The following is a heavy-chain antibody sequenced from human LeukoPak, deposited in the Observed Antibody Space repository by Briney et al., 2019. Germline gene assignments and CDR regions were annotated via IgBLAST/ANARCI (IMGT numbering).Heavy chain of an antibody. CDR2: ISYDGDDGSNK. J-gene: IGHJ4*02. D-gene: IGHD3-10*01. Sequence: SGGSLRLSCVASGFTFSSYAMHWVRQAPGKGLEWVAVISYDGDDGSNKYYADSVKGRFTISRDNSKNTLYLQMNSLRAEDTAVYYCAKATYYYGSGNYPLSFDYWGQGTLVTVSS. CDR1: GFTFSSYA. CDR3: AKATYYYGSGNYPLSFDY. V-gene: IGHV3-30-3*01.